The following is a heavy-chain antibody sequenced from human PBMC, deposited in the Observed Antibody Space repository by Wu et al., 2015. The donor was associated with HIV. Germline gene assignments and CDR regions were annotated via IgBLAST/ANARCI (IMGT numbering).Heavy chain of an antibody. D-gene: IGHD3-10*01. CDR1: GYTFIGYY. V-gene: IGHV1-2*02. CDR2: IIPNSDGT. Sequence: QVQLVQSGAEVKKPGASVKVSCKASGYTFIGYYLHWVRQAPGQGLEWMGWIIPNSDGTNYAQKFQGRVTMTRDTSISTAYIELSGLTSDDTAVYYCARDELFRVDDAFDMWGQGTLVTVSS. CDR3: ARDELFRVDDAFDM. J-gene: IGHJ3*02.